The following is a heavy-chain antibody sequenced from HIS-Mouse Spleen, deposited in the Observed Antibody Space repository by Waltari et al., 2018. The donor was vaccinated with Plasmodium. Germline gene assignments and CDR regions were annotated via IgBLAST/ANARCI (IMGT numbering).Heavy chain of an antibody. CDR2: INPNSGGT. D-gene: IGHD3-10*01. V-gene: IGHV1-2*02. Sequence: QVQLVQSGAEVKKPGASVKVSCKASGYTFTGYYMHWVRQAPGQGLEWMGWINPNSGGTNYAQKFQGRVTMTRDTSISTAYMELSRLRSDDTAVYYCARADVLLWFGELLYWFDPWGQGTLVTVSS. J-gene: IGHJ5*02. CDR3: ARADVLLWFGELLYWFDP. CDR1: GYTFTGYY.